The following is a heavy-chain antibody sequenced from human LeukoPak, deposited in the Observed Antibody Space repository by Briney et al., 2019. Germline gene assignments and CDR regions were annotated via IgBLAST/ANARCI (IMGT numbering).Heavy chain of an antibody. Sequence: ASLKVSCKASGYTFTSYYMHWVRQAPGQGLEWMGWINPNSGGTNYAQKFQGRVTMTRDTSISTAYMELSRLRSDDTAVYYCARDLWFGELYYFQHWGQGTLVTVSS. CDR2: INPNSGGT. D-gene: IGHD3-10*01. CDR3: ARDLWFGELYYFQH. CDR1: GYTFTSYY. J-gene: IGHJ1*01. V-gene: IGHV1-2*02.